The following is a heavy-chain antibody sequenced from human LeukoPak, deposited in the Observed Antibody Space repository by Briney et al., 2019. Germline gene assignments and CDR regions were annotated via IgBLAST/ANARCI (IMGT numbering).Heavy chain of an antibody. V-gene: IGHV3-48*03. CDR2: ISIISSTI. Sequence: PGGSLRLSCATSGFTFSSYEMNWVRQAPGKGLEWVSYISIISSTIYYADSVKGRFTISRDDAKNSVYLQMNSLRADDTAVYYCARTHERDLDYWGQGTLVTVSS. CDR1: GFTFSSYE. CDR3: ARTHERDLDY. J-gene: IGHJ4*02.